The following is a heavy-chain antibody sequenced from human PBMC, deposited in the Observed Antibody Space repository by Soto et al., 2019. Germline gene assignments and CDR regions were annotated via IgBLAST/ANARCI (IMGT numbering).Heavy chain of an antibody. Sequence: PGESLKISCQGYGYYFSTEWIGWVRQMPEKGLEWMGVIYSADSDTRYSPSFQGQVTNYSPSLKSRLSLSGDPSKNHFSLSLTSVTAADSAVYYCTRDGTYCGDDCFYFWGPGTLVTVSS. V-gene: IGHV5-51*01. J-gene: IGHJ4*02. CDR2: IYSADSDT. CDR1: GYYFSTEW. CDR3: VTAADSAVYYCTRDGTYCGDDCFYF. D-gene: IGHD3-22*01.